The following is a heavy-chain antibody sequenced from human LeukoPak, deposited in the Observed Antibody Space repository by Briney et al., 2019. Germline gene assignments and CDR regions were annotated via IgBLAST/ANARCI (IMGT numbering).Heavy chain of an antibody. Sequence: ASVKVSCKASRDIFTSYYIHWVRQAPGQGLEWMGWINPDSGGTKYARKFQGRVTMTSDTSISTAYMELTRLRSDDTAVYYCARDRGSSWYVDYWGQGTLVTVSS. D-gene: IGHD6-13*01. CDR2: INPDSGGT. J-gene: IGHJ4*02. CDR3: ARDRGSSWYVDY. V-gene: IGHV1-2*02. CDR1: RDIFTSYY.